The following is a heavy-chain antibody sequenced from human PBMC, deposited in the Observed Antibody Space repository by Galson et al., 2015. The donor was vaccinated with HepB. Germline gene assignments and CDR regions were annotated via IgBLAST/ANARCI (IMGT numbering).Heavy chain of an antibody. V-gene: IGHV3-33*01. Sequence: SLRLSCAAPGFTFSNSGMHWVRQAPGKGLEWVAVVWSDGYKKYYADSVQGRFTISRDNSKNTLFLQMDSLRAEDTSIYYCARAGREELDYDDSSAFMFHGMDVWGQGTTVSVSS. CDR1: GFTFSNSG. CDR2: VWSDGYKK. D-gene: IGHD3-22*01. J-gene: IGHJ6*02. CDR3: ARAGREELDYDDSSAFMFHGMDV.